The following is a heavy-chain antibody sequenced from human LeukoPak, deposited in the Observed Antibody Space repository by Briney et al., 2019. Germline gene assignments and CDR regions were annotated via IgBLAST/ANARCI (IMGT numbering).Heavy chain of an antibody. Sequence: ASVKVSCKDSRYTFTSYGISWVRPAPGQGGEWMGWISAYNGNTNYAQKLQGRVTMTTDTSTSTAYMELRSLRSDDTAVYYCASARAGYFDWLLNYWGQGTLVTVSS. V-gene: IGHV1-18*01. CDR2: ISAYNGNT. D-gene: IGHD3-9*01. CDR3: ASARAGYFDWLLNY. CDR1: RYTFTSYG. J-gene: IGHJ4*02.